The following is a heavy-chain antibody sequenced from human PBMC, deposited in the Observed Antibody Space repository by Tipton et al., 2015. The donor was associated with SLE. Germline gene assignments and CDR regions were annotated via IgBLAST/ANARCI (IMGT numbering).Heavy chain of an antibody. V-gene: IGHV4-34*01. J-gene: IGHJ6*04. CDR3: ARLQFIFSGIDV. D-gene: IGHD3-3*01. CDR2: INHSGTT. CDR1: GGSFSGYY. Sequence: GLVKPSETLSLTCGVYGGSFSGYYWSWVRQPPGKGLEWIGEINHSGTTNYNPSLKSRVTISVDTSKNQFSLKLSSVTAADTAVYYCARLQFIFSGIDVWGKGTTVTVSS.